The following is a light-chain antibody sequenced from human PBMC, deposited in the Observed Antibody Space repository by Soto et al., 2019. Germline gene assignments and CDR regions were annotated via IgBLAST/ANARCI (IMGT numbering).Light chain of an antibody. Sequence: QAVVTQPASVSGSPGQSITISCTGTSSDVGGYNYVSWYQQHPGKAPKLMIYEVSNRPSGVSNRFSGSKSGNTASLTISGLQAEDEADYYCSSYTSSSTWVFGGGTKLTAL. CDR2: EVS. CDR3: SSYTSSSTWV. CDR1: SSDVGGYNY. J-gene: IGLJ3*02. V-gene: IGLV2-14*01.